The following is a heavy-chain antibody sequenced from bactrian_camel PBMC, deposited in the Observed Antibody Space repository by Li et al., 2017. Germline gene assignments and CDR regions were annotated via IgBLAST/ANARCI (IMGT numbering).Heavy chain of an antibody. J-gene: IGHJ6*01. Sequence: HVQLVESGGGSVQAGGSLRLSCSYSGDIYYTACIGWFRQAPGREREGIVVIDSDGDTGYADSVKGRFTISRDNAKSTLYLQMNNLKPEDTAMYYCAVGRFSGQCGLRADFAHWGQGTQVTVS. D-gene: IGHD2*01. CDR3: AVGRFSGQCGLRADFAH. CDR2: IDSDGDT. V-gene: IGHV3S53*01. CDR1: GDIYYTAC.